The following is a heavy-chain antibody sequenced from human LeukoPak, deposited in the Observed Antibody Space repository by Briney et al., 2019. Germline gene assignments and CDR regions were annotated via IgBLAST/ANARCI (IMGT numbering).Heavy chain of an antibody. V-gene: IGHV4-61*01. CDR1: GGSISSGSYY. D-gene: IGHD3-10*01. Sequence: SQTLSLTCTVSGGSISSGSYYWSWIRQPPGKGLEWIGYIDYSGNTKYNPSLKSRVTISVDTSKNRISLKLNSVTAADTAVYYCARAFSGSGSYYSEMLYYYYYMDVWGKGTTVTISS. CDR3: ARAFSGSGSYYSEMLYYYYYMDV. J-gene: IGHJ6*03. CDR2: IDYSGNT.